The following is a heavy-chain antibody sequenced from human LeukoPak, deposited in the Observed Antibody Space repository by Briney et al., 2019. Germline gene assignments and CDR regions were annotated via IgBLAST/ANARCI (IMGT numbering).Heavy chain of an antibody. D-gene: IGHD2-2*03. Sequence: GGSLRLSCAASGFTFSNHWMNWVRQTPGKGLEWVANIKGDGSEKHYVDSVKGRFTISRDNSKNTLYLQMNSLRAEDTAVYYCAKQSGYCSSTSCYGSYYNYMDVWGKGTTVTVSS. J-gene: IGHJ6*03. CDR1: GFTFSNHW. V-gene: IGHV3-7*03. CDR2: IKGDGSEK. CDR3: AKQSGYCSSTSCYGSYYNYMDV.